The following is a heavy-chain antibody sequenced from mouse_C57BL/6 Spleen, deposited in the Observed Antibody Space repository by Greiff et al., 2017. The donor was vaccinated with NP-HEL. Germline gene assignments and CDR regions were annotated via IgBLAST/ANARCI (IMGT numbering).Heavy chain of an antibody. Sequence: QVHVKQSGAELVRPGASVKLSCKASGYTFTDYYINWVKQRPGQGLEWIARIYPGSGNTYYNEKFKGKATLTAEKSSSTAYMQLSSLTSEDSAVYLCARSRDGNYFDYWGQGTTLTVSS. CDR3: ARSRDGNYFDY. CDR2: IYPGSGNT. D-gene: IGHD2-1*01. V-gene: IGHV1-76*01. J-gene: IGHJ2*01. CDR1: GYTFTDYY.